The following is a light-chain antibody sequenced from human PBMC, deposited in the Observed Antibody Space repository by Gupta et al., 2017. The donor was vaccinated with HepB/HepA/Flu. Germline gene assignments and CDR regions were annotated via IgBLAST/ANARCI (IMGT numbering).Light chain of an antibody. CDR2: YND. Sequence: HSVLTQSTSISGTPGQRVTISCSGSSSNVGSNNVHWYQQLPGTAPKLLIYYNDERPSGVPDRISGSKSGTSASLAISGLQSEDEADYYCAAWDTSLNAVVFGGGTKLTVL. V-gene: IGLV1-44*01. CDR3: AAWDTSLNAVV. CDR1: SSNVGSNN. J-gene: IGLJ2*01.